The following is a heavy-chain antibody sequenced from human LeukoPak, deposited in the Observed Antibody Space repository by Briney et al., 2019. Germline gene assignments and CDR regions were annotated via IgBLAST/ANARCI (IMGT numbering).Heavy chain of an antibody. V-gene: IGHV1-24*01. D-gene: IGHD6-13*01. J-gene: IGHJ6*03. CDR1: GYTLTELS. CDR2: FDPEDGET. CDR3: ARAIAAAGKTPNYYYYYYMDV. Sequence: ASVKVSCKVSGYTLTELSMHWVRQAPGKGLEWMGGFDPEDGETIYAQKFQGRVTMTEDTSTDTAYMELSSLRSDDTAVYYCARAIAAAGKTPNYYYYYYMDVWGKGTTVTVSS.